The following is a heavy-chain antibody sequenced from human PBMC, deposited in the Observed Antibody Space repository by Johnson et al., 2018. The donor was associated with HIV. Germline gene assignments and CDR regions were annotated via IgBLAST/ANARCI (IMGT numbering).Heavy chain of an antibody. V-gene: IGHV3-23*04. Sequence: VQLVESGGDLVQPGGSLRLSCAASGMTFSSYAMSWVRQAPGKGLEWVAAISSSGGSTYYADSVKGRFTISRDNSKNTLYLQMNSRRAEDTAGYYCAKDGERAVAAAFDIWGQGTMVTVSS. CDR2: ISSSGGST. CDR1: GMTFSSYA. D-gene: IGHD6-19*01. J-gene: IGHJ3*02. CDR3: AKDGERAVAAAFDI.